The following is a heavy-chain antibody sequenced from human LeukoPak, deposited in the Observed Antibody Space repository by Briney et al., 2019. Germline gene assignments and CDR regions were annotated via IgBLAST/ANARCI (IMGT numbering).Heavy chain of an antibody. CDR2: IYHSGST. D-gene: IGHD2-8*01. Sequence: SETLSLTCTVSGGSISYHYWSWIRQPPGQGPEWIGYIYHSGSTDYNPSLKSRVTISVDTSKNQFSLKLSSVTAADTAVYYCARDREMAFWGQGTLVTVSS. CDR1: GGSISYHY. CDR3: ARDREMAF. V-gene: IGHV4-59*11. J-gene: IGHJ4*02.